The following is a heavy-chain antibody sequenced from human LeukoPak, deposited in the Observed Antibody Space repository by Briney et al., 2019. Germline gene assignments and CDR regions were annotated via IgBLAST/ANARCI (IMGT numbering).Heavy chain of an antibody. Sequence: GGSLRLSCVASGFTFSSHGMNWVRQAPGKGLVWVSRINSDGSSTSYADSVKGRFTISRDNAKNTLYLQMNSLRAEDTAVYYCARGMLRTPSDYWGQGTLVTVSS. V-gene: IGHV3-74*01. CDR2: INSDGSST. CDR1: GFTFSSHG. D-gene: IGHD5-12*01. J-gene: IGHJ4*02. CDR3: ARGMLRTPSDY.